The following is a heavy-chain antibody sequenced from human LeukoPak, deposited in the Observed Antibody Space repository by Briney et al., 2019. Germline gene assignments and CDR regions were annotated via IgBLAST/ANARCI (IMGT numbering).Heavy chain of an antibody. Sequence: GGSLRLSCVISGFTFSSYWVTWVRQAPGKGLEWVANIKQDGSETYYVDSVKGRFTISRDNAKDSVFLQMNSLRAEDTAVYYCARGDRVGVTTGHFDYWGQGALVTVSS. CDR1: GFTFSSYW. J-gene: IGHJ4*02. D-gene: IGHD1-26*01. V-gene: IGHV3-7*03. CDR3: ARGDRVGVTTGHFDY. CDR2: IKQDGSET.